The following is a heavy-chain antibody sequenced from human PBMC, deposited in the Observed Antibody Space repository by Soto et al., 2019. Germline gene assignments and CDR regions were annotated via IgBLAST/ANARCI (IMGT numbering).Heavy chain of an antibody. J-gene: IGHJ4*02. CDR2: LYYSGST. V-gene: IGHV4-30-4*01. CDR3: ARAMPLRYRGYDPIFDY. Sequence: SETLSLTCTVSGGSISSGDYYWSWIRQPPGKGLEWIGYLYYSGSTYYNPSLKSRVTISVDTSKNQFSLKLSSVTAADTTVYYCARAMPLRYRGYDPIFDYWAQGTLVTVSS. CDR1: GGSISSGDYY. D-gene: IGHD5-12*01.